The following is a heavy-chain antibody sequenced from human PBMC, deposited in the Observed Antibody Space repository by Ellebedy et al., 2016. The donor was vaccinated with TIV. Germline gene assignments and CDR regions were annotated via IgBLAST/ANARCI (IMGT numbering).Heavy chain of an antibody. CDR3: AKDFGYSYSPQFDY. V-gene: IGHV3-23*01. D-gene: IGHD5-12*01. Sequence: GESLKISCAASGFTFSSYAMSWVRQAPGKGLEWVSAISGSGGSTYYADSVRGRFTISRDNFKNTLYLQMNSLGGEDTAMYYCAKDFGYSYSPQFDYWGQGALVTVSS. CDR1: GFTFSSYA. J-gene: IGHJ4*02. CDR2: ISGSGGST.